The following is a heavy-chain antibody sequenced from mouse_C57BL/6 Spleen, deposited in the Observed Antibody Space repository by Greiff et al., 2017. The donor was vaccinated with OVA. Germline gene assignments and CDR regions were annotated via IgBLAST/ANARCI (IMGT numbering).Heavy chain of an antibody. V-gene: IGHV1-80*01. CDR3: ARWEYYGNYPYYFDY. Sequence: VKLQESGAELVKPGASVKISCKASGYAFSSYWMNWVKQRPGKGLEWIGQIYPGDGDTNYNGKFKGKATLTADKSSSTAYMQLSSLTSEDSAVYFCARWEYYGNYPYYFDYWGQGTTLTVSS. D-gene: IGHD2-1*01. J-gene: IGHJ2*01. CDR2: IYPGDGDT. CDR1: GYAFSSYW.